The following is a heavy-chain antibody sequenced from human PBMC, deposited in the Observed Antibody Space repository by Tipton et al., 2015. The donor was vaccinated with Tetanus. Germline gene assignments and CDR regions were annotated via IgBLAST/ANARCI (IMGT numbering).Heavy chain of an antibody. CDR3: ARRRTTTALSYYFDS. CDR1: GYNFTIYW. Sequence: QLVQSGAEVKKPGESLKISCKGSGYNFTIYWIGWVRQMPGKGLEWMGIIYPGDSNIRYSPSFQGQVTTSADRSISTAYLQWSSLKASDTAMYYCARRRTTTALSYYFDSWGQGTLVTVSS. D-gene: IGHD4-17*01. V-gene: IGHV5-51*01. CDR2: IYPGDSNI. J-gene: IGHJ4*02.